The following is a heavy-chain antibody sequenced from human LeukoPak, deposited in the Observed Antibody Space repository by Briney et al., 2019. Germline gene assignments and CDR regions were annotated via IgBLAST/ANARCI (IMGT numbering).Heavy chain of an antibody. J-gene: IGHJ4*02. Sequence: GSSVKVSCKASGGTFSSYAISWVRQAPGKGLEWMGGFDPEDGETIYAQKFQGRVTMTEDTSTDTAYMELSSLRSEDTAVYYCATDKRGRGYYYDSSGYSLFDYWGQGTLVTVSP. D-gene: IGHD3-22*01. V-gene: IGHV1-24*01. CDR1: GGTFSSYA. CDR2: FDPEDGET. CDR3: ATDKRGRGYYYDSSGYSLFDY.